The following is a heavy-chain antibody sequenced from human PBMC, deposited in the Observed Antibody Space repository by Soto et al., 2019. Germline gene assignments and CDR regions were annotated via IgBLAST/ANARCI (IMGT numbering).Heavy chain of an antibody. D-gene: IGHD2-15*01. V-gene: IGHV4-31*03. Sequence: QVQLQESGPGLVKPSQTLSLTCTVSGGSISSGGDYWSWIRQHPGKGLEWIGYIYYSGSTYYNPSLKSRVTLSVDTSKNHFSLKLSSVTAADTAVYYCARATPYYYYGMDVWGQLTTVTVSS. CDR1: GGSISSGGDY. CDR3: ARATPYYYYGMDV. J-gene: IGHJ6*02. CDR2: IYYSGST.